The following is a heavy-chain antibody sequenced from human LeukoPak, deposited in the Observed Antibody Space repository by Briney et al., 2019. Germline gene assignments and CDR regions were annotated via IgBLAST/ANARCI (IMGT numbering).Heavy chain of an antibody. V-gene: IGHV3-30-3*01. D-gene: IGHD6-13*01. CDR1: GFTISRYA. CDR3: ARDQGSWYGFDY. J-gene: IGHJ4*02. Sequence: PGRSLRLSCAASGFTISRYAMHWVREAPGKGLEWVAVISYDGSNKYYADSVKGRFTNSRDNSKNTLYLQMNSLRAEDKAVYYCARDQGSWYGFDYWGQGTLVTVS. CDR2: ISYDGSNK.